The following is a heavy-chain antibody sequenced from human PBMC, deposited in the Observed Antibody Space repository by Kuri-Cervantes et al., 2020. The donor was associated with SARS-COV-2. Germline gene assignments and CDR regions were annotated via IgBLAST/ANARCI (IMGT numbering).Heavy chain of an antibody. D-gene: IGHD6-13*01. Sequence: GGSLRLSCAASGFTFSSCGMHWVRQAPGKGLEWVAFIRYDGSNKYYADSVKGRFTISRDNSKNTLYLQMNSLRAEDTAVYYCAKVGQQLVPDWFDPWGQGTLVTVSS. CDR3: AKVGQQLVPDWFDP. CDR2: IRYDGSNK. V-gene: IGHV3-30*02. J-gene: IGHJ5*02. CDR1: GFTFSSCG.